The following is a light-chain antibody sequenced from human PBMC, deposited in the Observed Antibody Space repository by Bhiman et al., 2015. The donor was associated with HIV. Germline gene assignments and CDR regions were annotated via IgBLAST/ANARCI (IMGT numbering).Light chain of an antibody. CDR2: DVS. Sequence: QSALTQPASVSGSPGQSITISCTGTGSDVGGYNHVSWYQQHPGKAPKLMIYDVSNRPLGVSNRFSGSKSDNTASLTISGLQAEDEADYYCSSLTTSITYVFGTGTNVTVL. CDR3: SSLTTSITYV. CDR1: GSDVGGYNH. V-gene: IGLV2-14*03. J-gene: IGLJ1*01.